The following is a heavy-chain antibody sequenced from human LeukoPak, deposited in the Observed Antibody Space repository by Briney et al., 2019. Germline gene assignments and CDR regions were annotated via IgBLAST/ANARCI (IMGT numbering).Heavy chain of an antibody. Sequence: GGSLRLSCAASGFTFSTYSMNWVRQAPGKGLEWVSSISSSSSDYIYYADSVKGRFTISRDNAKNSLYLQMNSLRAEDTAVYYCARDHRGYSYGSEQYHYYYMDVWGKGTTVTVSS. CDR3: ARDHRGYSYGSEQYHYYYMDV. V-gene: IGHV3-21*01. D-gene: IGHD5-18*01. J-gene: IGHJ6*03. CDR2: ISSSSSDYI. CDR1: GFTFSTYS.